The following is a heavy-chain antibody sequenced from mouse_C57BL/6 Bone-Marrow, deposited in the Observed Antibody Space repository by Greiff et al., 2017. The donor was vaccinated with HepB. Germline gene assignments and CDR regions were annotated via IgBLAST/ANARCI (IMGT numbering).Heavy chain of an antibody. Sequence: VQGVESGPELVKPGASVKISCKASGYSFTSYYIHWVKQRPGQGLEWIGWIYPGSGNTKYNEKFKGKATLTADTSSSTAYMQLSSLTSEDSAVYYWAREGGYDYDAAWFAYWGQGTLVTVSA. CDR1: GYSFTSYY. V-gene: IGHV1-66*01. CDR3: AREGGYDYDAAWFAY. D-gene: IGHD2-4*01. J-gene: IGHJ3*01. CDR2: IYPGSGNT.